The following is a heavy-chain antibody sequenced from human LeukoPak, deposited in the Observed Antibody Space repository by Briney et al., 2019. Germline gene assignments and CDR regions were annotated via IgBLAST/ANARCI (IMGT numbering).Heavy chain of an antibody. CDR3: ATPTPHSSDPSLYYYYMDV. CDR2: ISGSGGST. Sequence: GGSLRLSCAASGFTFSSYWMSWVRQAPGKGLEWVSAISGSGGSTYYADSVKGRFTISRDNSKNTLYLQMNSLRAEDTAVYYCATPTPHSSDPSLYYYYMDVWGKGTTVTISS. V-gene: IGHV3-23*01. J-gene: IGHJ6*03. D-gene: IGHD3-10*01. CDR1: GFTFSSYW.